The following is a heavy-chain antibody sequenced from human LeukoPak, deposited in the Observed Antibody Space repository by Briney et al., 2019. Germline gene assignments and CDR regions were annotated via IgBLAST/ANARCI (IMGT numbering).Heavy chain of an antibody. Sequence: GGSLRLSCAASGFTFSSYAMSWVRQAPGKGLEWVSAISGSGGSIYYADSVKGRFTISRDNSKNTLYLQMNSLRAEDTAVYYCAKELRITMIVVVDPFDYWGQGTLVTVSS. CDR3: AKELRITMIVVVDPFDY. CDR2: ISGSGGSI. J-gene: IGHJ4*02. V-gene: IGHV3-23*01. D-gene: IGHD3-22*01. CDR1: GFTFSSYA.